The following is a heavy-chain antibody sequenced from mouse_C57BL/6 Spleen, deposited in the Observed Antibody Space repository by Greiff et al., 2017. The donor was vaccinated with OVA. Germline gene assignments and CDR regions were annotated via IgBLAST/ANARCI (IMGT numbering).Heavy chain of an antibody. J-gene: IGHJ2*01. CDR1: GYTFTSYW. D-gene: IGHD2-5*01. Sequence: QVQLQQPGAELVRPGSSVKLSCKASGYTFTSYWMHWVKQRPIQGLEWIGNIDPSDSETHYNQKFKDKATLTVDKSSSTAYMQLSSLTSEDSAVYYCARDDSNYPYYFDYWGQGTTLTVSS. CDR2: IDPSDSET. CDR3: ARDDSNYPYYFDY. V-gene: IGHV1-52*01.